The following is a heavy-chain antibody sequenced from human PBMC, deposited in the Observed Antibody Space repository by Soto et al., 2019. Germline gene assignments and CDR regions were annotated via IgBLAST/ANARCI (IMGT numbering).Heavy chain of an antibody. CDR2: IYYSGST. CDR3: ARETRITRITIFGVPTLSGWFDP. Sequence: PSETLSLTCTVSGGSISSGGYYWSWIRQHPGKGLEWIGYIYYSGSTYYNPSLKSRVTISVDTSKNQFSLKLSSVTAADTAVYYCARETRITRITIFGVPTLSGWFDPWGQGTLVTVSS. D-gene: IGHD3-3*01. V-gene: IGHV4-31*03. J-gene: IGHJ5*02. CDR1: GGSISSGGYY.